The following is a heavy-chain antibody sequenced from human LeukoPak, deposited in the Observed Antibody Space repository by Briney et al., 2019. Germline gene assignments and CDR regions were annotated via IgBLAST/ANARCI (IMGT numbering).Heavy chain of an antibody. CDR3: ARSSLAVYFDY. V-gene: IGHV4-4*07. CDR2: VFTRGTT. J-gene: IGHJ4*02. CDR1: GGSISNYY. D-gene: IGHD6-19*01. Sequence: PSETLSLTCTVSGGSISNYYWSWIRQPAGKRLEWLGHVFTRGTTNYNASLEGRLTISLDTARNQFSLYLSSVTAADTAMYFCARSSLAVYFDYWGQGTLVTASS.